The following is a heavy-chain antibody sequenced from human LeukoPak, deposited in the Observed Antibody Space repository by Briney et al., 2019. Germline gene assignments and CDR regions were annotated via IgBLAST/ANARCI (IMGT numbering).Heavy chain of an antibody. D-gene: IGHD3-10*01. CDR2: INHSGST. V-gene: IGHV4-30-2*01. Sequence: SQTLSLTCAVSGGSISSGGYSWSWIRQPPGKGLEWIGEINHSGSTNYNPSLKSRVTISVDTSRNQFSLKLSSVTAADTAVYYCARGSASSPHDYWGQGTLVTVSS. J-gene: IGHJ4*02. CDR1: GGSISSGGYS. CDR3: ARGSASSPHDY.